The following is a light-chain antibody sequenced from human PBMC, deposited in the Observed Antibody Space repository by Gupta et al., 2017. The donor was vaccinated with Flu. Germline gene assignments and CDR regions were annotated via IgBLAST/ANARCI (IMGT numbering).Light chain of an antibody. Sequence: EIVLRQSPCTLSLSPGERATLSCTASHSVSSSYLAWYQQKPGQAPRLLIYGASSRATGIPDRFSGSGSGTDFTLTISSLEPEDFAVYYCQQYGSSPVTFGQGTQVEIK. CDR3: QQYGSSPVT. CDR2: GAS. CDR1: HSVSSSY. J-gene: IGKJ1*01. V-gene: IGKV3-20*01.